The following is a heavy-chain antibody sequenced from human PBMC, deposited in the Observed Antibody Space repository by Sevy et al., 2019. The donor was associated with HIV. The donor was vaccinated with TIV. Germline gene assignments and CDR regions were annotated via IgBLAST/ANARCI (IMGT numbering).Heavy chain of an antibody. Sequence: GGSLRLSCAASGFTFNRYCMNWVRQAPGKGLEWVSSISGSSNYICYAESLKGRFIISRDNVKDTLYLQMNSLRADDTAVYYCATGPPDGSYDYFDYWGQGTLVTVSS. CDR1: GFTFNRYC. V-gene: IGHV3-21*06. CDR3: ATGPPDGSYDYFDY. D-gene: IGHD1-26*01. J-gene: IGHJ4*02. CDR2: ISGSSNYI.